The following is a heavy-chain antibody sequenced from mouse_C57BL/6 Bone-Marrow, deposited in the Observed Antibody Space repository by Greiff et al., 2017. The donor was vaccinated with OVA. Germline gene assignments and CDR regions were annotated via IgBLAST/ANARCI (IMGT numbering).Heavy chain of an antibody. D-gene: IGHD2-2*01. J-gene: IGHJ4*01. CDR1: GYTFTSYW. V-gene: IGHV1-64*01. CDR2: IHPNSGST. CDR3: AGISYGYDDGY. Sequence: QVQLQQPGAELVKPGASVKLSCKASGYTFTSYWMHWVKQRPGQGLEWIGMIHPNSGSTNYNEKFKSKATLTVDKSSSTAYMQLSSLTSEDSAVYCCAGISYGYDDGYGGQETSVTVSS.